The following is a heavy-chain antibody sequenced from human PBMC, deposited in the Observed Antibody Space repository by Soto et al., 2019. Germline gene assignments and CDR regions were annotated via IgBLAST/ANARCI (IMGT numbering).Heavy chain of an antibody. CDR3: ASAYCGGDCSSLFDY. Sequence: QLQLQESGPGLVKPSETLSLTCTVSGGSISSSSYYWGWIRQPPGKGLEWIGSIYYSGSTYYNPSLQSRVTISVDTSKNQFALKLSSVTAADTAVYYCASAYCGGDCSSLFDYWGQGTLVTVSS. D-gene: IGHD2-21*01. CDR2: IYYSGST. J-gene: IGHJ4*02. CDR1: GGSISSSSYY. V-gene: IGHV4-39*01.